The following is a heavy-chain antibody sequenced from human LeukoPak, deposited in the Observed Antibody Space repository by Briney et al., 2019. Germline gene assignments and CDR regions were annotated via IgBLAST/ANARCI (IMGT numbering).Heavy chain of an antibody. J-gene: IGHJ4*02. CDR3: ARTYYYGSGSWNYFDY. D-gene: IGHD3-10*01. Sequence: GGSLRLSCAAFGFTFSSYAMSWVRQAPGKGLEWVSAISGSGGSTYYADSAKGRFTISRDNSKNTLYLQMNSLRAEDTAVYYCARTYYYGSGSWNYFDYWGQGTLVTVSS. CDR2: ISGSGGST. CDR1: GFTFSSYA. V-gene: IGHV3-23*01.